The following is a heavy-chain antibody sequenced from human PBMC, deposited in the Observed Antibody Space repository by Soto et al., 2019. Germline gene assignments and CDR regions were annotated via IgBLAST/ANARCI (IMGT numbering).Heavy chain of an antibody. CDR2: IYYSGST. V-gene: IGHV4-30-4*01. D-gene: IGHD3-3*01. CDR3: ARDVLDSENYYYYGMGV. CDR1: GGSISSGDYY. Sequence: NPSETLSLTCTVSGGSISSGDYYWSWIRQPPGKGLEWIGYIYYSGSTYYNPSLKSRVTISVDTSKNQFSLKLSSVTAADTAVYYCARDVLDSENYYYYGMGVWGQGTTVTVSS. J-gene: IGHJ6*02.